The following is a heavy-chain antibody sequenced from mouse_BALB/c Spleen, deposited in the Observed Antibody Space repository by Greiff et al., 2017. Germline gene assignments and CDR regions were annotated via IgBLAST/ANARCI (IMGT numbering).Heavy chain of an antibody. Sequence: EVKLVESGGGLVQPGGSRKLSCAASGFTFSSFGMHWVRQAPEKGLEWVAYISSGSSTIYYADTVKGRFTISRDNPKNTLFLQMTSLRSEDTAMYYCARSGWYVDVWGAGTTVTVSS. D-gene: IGHD3-2*02. CDR3: ARSGWYVDV. CDR2: ISSGSSTI. CDR1: GFTFSSFG. V-gene: IGHV5-17*02. J-gene: IGHJ1*01.